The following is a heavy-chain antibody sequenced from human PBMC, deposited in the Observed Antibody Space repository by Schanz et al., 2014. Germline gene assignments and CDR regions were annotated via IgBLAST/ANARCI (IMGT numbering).Heavy chain of an antibody. CDR1: GYIFGSHG. CDR3: VTEKRMESGTWAKAFDI. J-gene: IGHJ3*02. D-gene: IGHD3-3*01. V-gene: IGHV1-18*01. CDR2: ISAFDDKT. Sequence: QLMQSGSEVRKPGASVKVSCKASGYIFGSHGMTWVRQAPGQGLEWMGWISAFDDKTDYAQNFQGRLIMTTDTSTTTVYMELRGLRSDDTAMYYCVTEKRMESGTWAKAFDIWGQGTWVTVSS.